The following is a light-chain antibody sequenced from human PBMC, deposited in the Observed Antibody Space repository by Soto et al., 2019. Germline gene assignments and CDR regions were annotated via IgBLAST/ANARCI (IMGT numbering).Light chain of an antibody. CDR3: SSSTGTTTHHV. CDR1: SSGIGDYNF. Sequence: SALTQPASVSGSPGQSITISCTGTSSGIGDYNFVSWYQQYPGKAPKLVIFAVSSRPSGVSHRFSGSKSGNTASLTISGLQAEDEADYYCSSSTGTTTHHVFGTGTKVTVL. J-gene: IGLJ1*01. CDR2: AVS. V-gene: IGLV2-14*01.